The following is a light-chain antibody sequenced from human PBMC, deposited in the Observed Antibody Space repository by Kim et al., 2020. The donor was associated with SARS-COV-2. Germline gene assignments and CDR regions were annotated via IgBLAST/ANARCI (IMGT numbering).Light chain of an antibody. J-gene: IGLJ2*01. CDR3: STWDSSLSSVV. CDR1: RSNIGRNY. V-gene: IGLV1-51*01. Sequence: QSAVTQPPSLSAAPGQKVTISCSGGRSNIGRNYVSWYQHVPGTAPKLLIYDSNHRPSGIPDRFSASKSGASATLGITGLQTGDEASYYCSTWDSSLSSVVFGGGTQLTVL. CDR2: DSN.